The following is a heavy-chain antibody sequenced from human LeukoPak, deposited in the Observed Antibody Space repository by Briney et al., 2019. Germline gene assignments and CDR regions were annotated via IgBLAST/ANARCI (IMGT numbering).Heavy chain of an antibody. CDR1: GFPFSSFA. CDR3: AKDLGYCSGGSCYNAFDI. Sequence: GGSLSLSCAASGFPFSSFAMSWVRQAPGKGLEWVSGISGSAYSTYYADSVKGRFTISRDNSHNTLYLQMNSLRAEDTAIYYCAKDLGYCSGGSCYNAFDIWGQGTMVTVSS. D-gene: IGHD2-15*01. V-gene: IGHV3-23*01. CDR2: ISGSAYST. J-gene: IGHJ3*02.